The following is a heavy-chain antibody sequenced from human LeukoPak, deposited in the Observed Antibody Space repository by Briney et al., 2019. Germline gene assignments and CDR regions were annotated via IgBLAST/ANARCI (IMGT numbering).Heavy chain of an antibody. J-gene: IGHJ3*02. CDR1: GFTFDDYG. Sequence: PGGSLRLSCAASGFTFDDYGMSWVRQAPGKGLEWVSGINWNGGSTGYADSVKGRFTISRDNAKNSLYLQMNSLRAEDTALYHCAVTPPKWELQRTPSAFDIWGQGTMVTVSS. V-gene: IGHV3-20*01. CDR3: AVTPPKWELQRTPSAFDI. D-gene: IGHD1-26*01. CDR2: INWNGGST.